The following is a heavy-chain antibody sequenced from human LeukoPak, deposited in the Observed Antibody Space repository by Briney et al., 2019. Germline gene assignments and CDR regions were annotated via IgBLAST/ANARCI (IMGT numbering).Heavy chain of an antibody. CDR3: ARLAVARYYYYMDV. Sequence: GASVKVSCKASGYTFTSYYMHWVRQAPGQGLEWMGIINPSGGSTSYAQKLQGRVTMTTDTPTSTAYMELRSLRSDDTAVYYCARLAVARYYYYMDVWGKGTTVTISS. D-gene: IGHD6-19*01. J-gene: IGHJ6*03. V-gene: IGHV1-46*01. CDR1: GYTFTSYY. CDR2: INPSGGST.